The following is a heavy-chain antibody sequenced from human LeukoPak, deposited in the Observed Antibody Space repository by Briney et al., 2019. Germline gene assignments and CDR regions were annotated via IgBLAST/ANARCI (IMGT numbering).Heavy chain of an antibody. CDR3: ARDCSRISCYADY. V-gene: IGHV3-7*04. D-gene: IGHD2-2*01. CDR1: GFIFSNYW. CDR2: IKQDGTEK. J-gene: IGHJ4*02. Sequence: GGSLRLSCAASGFIFSNYWMSWVRQAPGKGLELVANIKQDGTEKHYVDSVKGRFTISRDNAKNSLYLQMNSLRAEDTAVYYCARDCSRISCYADYWGQGTLVTVSS.